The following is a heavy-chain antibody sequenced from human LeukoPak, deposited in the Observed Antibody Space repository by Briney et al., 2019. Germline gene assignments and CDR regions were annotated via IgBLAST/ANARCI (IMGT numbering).Heavy chain of an antibody. Sequence: GGSLRLSCATSTFTFSSYSMNWVRQAPGKGLEWVSSISGSGGSTYYADSVKGRFTISRDNSKNTLYLQMNSLRAEDTAVYYCAKDAMEEYYFDHWGQGTLVTVSS. J-gene: IGHJ4*02. CDR3: AKDAMEEYYFDH. V-gene: IGHV3-23*01. CDR2: ISGSGGST. D-gene: IGHD3-16*01. CDR1: TFTFSSYS.